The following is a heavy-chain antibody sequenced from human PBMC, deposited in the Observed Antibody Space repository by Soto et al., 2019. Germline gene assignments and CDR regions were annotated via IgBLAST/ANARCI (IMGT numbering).Heavy chain of an antibody. CDR3: ARADGGKGADDVASGFHYLIFSLLVDY. CDR1: GYTFTSYY. CDR2: INPSGGST. Sequence: ASVKVSCKASGYTFTSYYMHWVRQAPGQGLEWMGIINPSGGSTSYAQKFQGRVTMTRDTSTSTVYMELSSLRSEDTAVYYCARADGGKGADDVASGFHYLIFSLLVDYWGQGTLVTVSS. J-gene: IGHJ4*02. D-gene: IGHD3-10*01. V-gene: IGHV1-46*01.